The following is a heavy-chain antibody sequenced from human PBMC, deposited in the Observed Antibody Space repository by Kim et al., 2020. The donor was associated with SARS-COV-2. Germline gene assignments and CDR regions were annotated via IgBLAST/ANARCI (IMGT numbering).Heavy chain of an antibody. CDR1: GGSISSGGYY. J-gene: IGHJ5*02. Sequence: SETLSLTCTVSGGSISSGGYYWIWIRQHPGKGLEWIGYIYSSGNTYYNPSLQSRVTISVDTSKNQFSLKLSSVTAADTAVYYCAREYSGGYSWFDPWGQGTLVTVSS. CDR2: IYSSGNT. CDR3: AREYSGGYSWFDP. V-gene: IGHV4-31*03. D-gene: IGHD3-22*01.